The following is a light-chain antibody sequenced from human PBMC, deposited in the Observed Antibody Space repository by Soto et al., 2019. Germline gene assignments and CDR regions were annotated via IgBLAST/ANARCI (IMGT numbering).Light chain of an antibody. CDR1: QSLV. J-gene: IGKJ1*01. Sequence: DVVMTQSPLSLRVTLGQPASISCRSSQSLVNWFQQRPGQSPRRLIYKVSNRDSGVPDRFAGSGSGTDLTLKINRVEADDVGVYYYMQGTHWPGTFGRGTKVEIK. CDR3: MQGTHWPGT. CDR2: KVS. V-gene: IGKV2-30*01.